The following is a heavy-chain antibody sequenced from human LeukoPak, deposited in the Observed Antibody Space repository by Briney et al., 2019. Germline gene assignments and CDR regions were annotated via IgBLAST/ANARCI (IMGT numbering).Heavy chain of an antibody. CDR1: GVSISSGGSY. V-gene: IGHV4-31*03. J-gene: IGHJ5*02. D-gene: IGHD3-3*01. Sequence: SQTLSLTCTVSGVSISSGGSYWSWISQHPGKCLEWIVYIYYSGSTYYNPSLKSRVTISVDTSKNQFSLKLSSVTAADTAVYYCARVISSGLLRFSRNWFDPWGQGTLVTVSS. CDR2: IYYSGST. CDR3: ARVISSGLLRFSRNWFDP.